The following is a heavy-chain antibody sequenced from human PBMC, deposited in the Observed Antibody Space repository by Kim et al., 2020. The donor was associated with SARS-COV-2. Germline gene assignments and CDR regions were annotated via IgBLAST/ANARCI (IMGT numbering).Heavy chain of an antibody. CDR3: ARDRSVVVPAARRYGMDV. Sequence: KGRFTISRDNAKNSLYLQMNSLRDEDTAVYYCARDRSVVVPAARRYGMDVWGQGTTVTVSS. V-gene: IGHV3-48*02. D-gene: IGHD2-2*01. J-gene: IGHJ6*02.